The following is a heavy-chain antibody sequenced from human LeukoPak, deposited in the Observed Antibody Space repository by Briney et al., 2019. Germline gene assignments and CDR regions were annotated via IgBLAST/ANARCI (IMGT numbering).Heavy chain of an antibody. J-gene: IGHJ4*02. V-gene: IGHV3-23*01. CDR1: GFTFSSYA. Sequence: PGGSLRLSCAASGFTFSSYAMSWVRQAPGKGLEWVSAISGSGGSTYYADSVKGRFTISRDNSKDTLYLQMNSLRAEDTAVYYCAKGLLGWGAYYFDYWGQGTLVTVSS. CDR2: ISGSGGST. CDR3: AKGLLGWGAYYFDY. D-gene: IGHD6-19*01.